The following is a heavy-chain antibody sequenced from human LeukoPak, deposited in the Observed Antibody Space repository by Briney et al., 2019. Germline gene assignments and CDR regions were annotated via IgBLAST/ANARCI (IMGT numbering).Heavy chain of an antibody. J-gene: IGHJ4*02. CDR2: IRYDGSNK. Sequence: GGSLRLSCAASGFTFSSYGMHWVRQAPGKGLEWVAFIRYDGSNKYYADSVKGRFTISRGNSKNTLYLQMNSLRAEDMALYYCAKGTSLGGHLSDYFDYWGQGTLVTVSS. D-gene: IGHD3-16*01. CDR1: GFTFSSYG. V-gene: IGHV3-30*02. CDR3: AKGTSLGGHLSDYFDY.